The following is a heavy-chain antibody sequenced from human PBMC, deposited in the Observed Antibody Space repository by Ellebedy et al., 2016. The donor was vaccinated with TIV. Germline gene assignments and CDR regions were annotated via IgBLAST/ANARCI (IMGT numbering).Heavy chain of an antibody. V-gene: IGHV3-11*05. CDR2: ISGSSSHT. Sequence: GGSLRLXXAASGFTFPDYYMTWIRQAPGKWLEWVSYISGSSSHTSYADSVKGRFTISRDNAKNSLYLQMNSLRAEDTALYYCAKDGGIVGAKDAFDIWGQGTMVTVSS. D-gene: IGHD1-26*01. CDR3: AKDGGIVGAKDAFDI. CDR1: GFTFPDYY. J-gene: IGHJ3*02.